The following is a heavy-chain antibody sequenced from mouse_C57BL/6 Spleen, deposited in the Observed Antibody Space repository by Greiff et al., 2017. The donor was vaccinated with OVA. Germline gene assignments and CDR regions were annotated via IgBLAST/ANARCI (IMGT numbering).Heavy chain of an antibody. V-gene: IGHV1-81*01. CDR3: ARYASDYDVLLGY. CDR1: GYTFTSYG. CDR2: IYPRSGNT. D-gene: IGHD2-4*01. J-gene: IGHJ2*01. Sequence: QVQLQQSGAELARPGASVKLSCKASGYTFTSYGISWVKQSTGQGLEWIGEIYPRSGNTYYNEKFKGKATLTADKSSSTAYMELRSLTSEDSAVYFCARYASDYDVLLGYWGQGTTLTVSS.